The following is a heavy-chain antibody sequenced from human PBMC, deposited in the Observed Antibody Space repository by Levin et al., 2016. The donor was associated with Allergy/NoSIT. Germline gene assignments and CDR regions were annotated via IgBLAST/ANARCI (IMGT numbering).Heavy chain of an antibody. Sequence: SETLSLTCTVSGGSISSSSYYWGWIRQPPEKGLEWIGSIYYSGSTYYNPSLKSRVTISVDTSKNQFSLKLSSVTAADTAVYYCDGDSVAGPDYWGQGTLVTVSS. V-gene: IGHV4-39*01. CDR3: DGDSVAGPDY. CDR1: GGSISSSSYY. J-gene: IGHJ4*02. CDR2: IYYSGST. D-gene: IGHD6-19*01.